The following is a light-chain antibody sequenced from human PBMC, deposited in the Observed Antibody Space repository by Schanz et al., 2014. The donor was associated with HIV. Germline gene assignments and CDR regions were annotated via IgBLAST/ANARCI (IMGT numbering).Light chain of an antibody. CDR2: ATS. CDR1: QSISNW. V-gene: IGKV1-39*01. Sequence: DIEMTQSPSTLSASLGDRVTFTCRASQSISNWLAWYQQKPGKAPRLLIYATSLLHTGVPSRFSGSGSGTHFTLTITSLQFDDFATYYCQQSYSATPYTFGQGTRLEIK. J-gene: IGKJ2*01. CDR3: QQSYSATPYT.